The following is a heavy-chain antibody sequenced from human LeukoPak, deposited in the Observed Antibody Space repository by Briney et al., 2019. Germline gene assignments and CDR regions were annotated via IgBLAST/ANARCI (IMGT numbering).Heavy chain of an antibody. CDR2: IHHSGST. CDR1: GGSFSYYY. V-gene: IGHV4-34*01. Sequence: SEPLSLTCAVYGGSFSYYYWSWIRQPPRKGLEWIGEIHHSGSTNYNPSLKSRVTISVDTSKNQFSLKLSSVTAADTAVYYCARGEGYVDTAKEYDYWGQGTLVTVSS. J-gene: IGHJ4*02. D-gene: IGHD5-18*01. CDR3: ARGEGYVDTAKEYDY.